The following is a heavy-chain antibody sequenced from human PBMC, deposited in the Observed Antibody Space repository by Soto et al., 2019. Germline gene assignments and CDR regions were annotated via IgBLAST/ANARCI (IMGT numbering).Heavy chain of an antibody. CDR2: IYYSGST. Sequence: QLQLQESGPGLVKPSETLSLTCTVSGGSISSSSYYWGWIRQPPGKGLEWIGSIYYSGSTYYNPSLKSRVTISVDTSKNQFPRKLSSVTAADTAVYYCARQRGWGLYYYDGMDVWGQGTTVTVSS. CDR1: GGSISSSSYY. D-gene: IGHD1-26*01. J-gene: IGHJ6*02. CDR3: ARQRGWGLYYYDGMDV. V-gene: IGHV4-39*01.